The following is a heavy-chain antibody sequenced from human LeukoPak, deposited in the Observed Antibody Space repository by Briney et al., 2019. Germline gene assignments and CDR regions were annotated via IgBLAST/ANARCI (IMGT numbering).Heavy chain of an antibody. CDR2: ISGSGGST. CDR1: GFTFSSYA. V-gene: IGHV3-23*01. Sequence: GSLRLSCAASGFTFSSYAMSWVRQAPGKGLEWVSTISGSGGSTYYADSVKGRFTISRDNWKNTLYLQMNSLRAEETGVYYCAKDWSYYDSSGYPKQNWFDPWGQGTLVTVSS. D-gene: IGHD3-22*01. J-gene: IGHJ5*02. CDR3: AKDWSYYDSSGYPKQNWFDP.